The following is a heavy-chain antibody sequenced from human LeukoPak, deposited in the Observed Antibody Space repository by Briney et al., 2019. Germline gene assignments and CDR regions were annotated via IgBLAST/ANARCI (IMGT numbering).Heavy chain of an antibody. J-gene: IGHJ4*02. V-gene: IGHV3-30*18. CDR2: ISYDGSNK. CDR1: GFTFSSYG. CDR3: AKDLVLRYFDWAFDY. Sequence: GRSLRLSCAASGFTFSSYGIHWVRQAPGKGLEWVAVISYDGSNKYYADSVKGRFTISRDNSKNTLYLQMNSLRAEDTAVYYCAKDLVLRYFDWAFDYWGQGTLVTVSS. D-gene: IGHD3-9*01.